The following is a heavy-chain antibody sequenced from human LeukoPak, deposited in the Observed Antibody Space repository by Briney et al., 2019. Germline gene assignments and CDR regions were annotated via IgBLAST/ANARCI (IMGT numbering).Heavy chain of an antibody. Sequence: TGGSLRLSCAASGFTFSSYGMSWVRQAPGKGLEWVSAISGSGGSTYYADSVKGRFTISRDNSKNTLYLQMNSLRAEDTAVYYCAKGYCSGGSCFGAFDIWGQGTMVTVSS. D-gene: IGHD2-15*01. CDR2: ISGSGGST. V-gene: IGHV3-23*01. J-gene: IGHJ3*02. CDR3: AKGYCSGGSCFGAFDI. CDR1: GFTFSSYG.